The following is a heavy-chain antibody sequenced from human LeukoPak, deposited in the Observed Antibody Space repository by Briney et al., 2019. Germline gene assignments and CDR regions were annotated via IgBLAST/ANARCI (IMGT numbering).Heavy chain of an antibody. J-gene: IGHJ4*02. Sequence: ASVKVSCKASGYTFTGYYLHWVRQAPGQGLEWMGWINPNSGATNYAQKFQGRVTMTRDTPISTGYMELSRLRSDDTAVYYCARDVPQYNWNYVDYWGQGTLVTVSS. CDR1: GYTFTGYY. V-gene: IGHV1-2*02. CDR3: ARDVPQYNWNYVDY. CDR2: INPNSGAT. D-gene: IGHD1-20*01.